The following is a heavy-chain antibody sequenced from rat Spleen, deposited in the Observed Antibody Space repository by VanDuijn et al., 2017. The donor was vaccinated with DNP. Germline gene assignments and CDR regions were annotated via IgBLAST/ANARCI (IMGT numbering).Heavy chain of an antibody. D-gene: IGHD1-11*01. Sequence: EVQLVESGGGLVQPGHSLRLSCAASGFIFSDYAMAWVRQSPKMGLEWVATIIYDGSSAFYRASVTGRFTISRDFAKTTLYLQMDSLRSEDSATYYCTTRGIYGAMDAWGQGTSVTVSS. CDR2: IIYDGSSA. CDR3: TTRGIYGAMDA. CDR1: GFIFSDYA. V-gene: IGHV5S10*01. J-gene: IGHJ4*01.